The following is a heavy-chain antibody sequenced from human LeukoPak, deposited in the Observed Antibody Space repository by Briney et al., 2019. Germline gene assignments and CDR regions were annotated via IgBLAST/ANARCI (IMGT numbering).Heavy chain of an antibody. CDR3: GSDPNGDYVGALGY. CDR2: ISGSGGST. CDR1: GVTFSSYA. V-gene: IGHV3-23*01. Sequence: PGGSLRLSCAASGVTFSSYAMSWVRQAPGKGLEWVSAISGSGGSTYYADSVKGRFTISRDNSKNTMYLEMHSLRAEDTAMYFCGSDPNGDYVGALGYWGRGTLVTVSS. D-gene: IGHD2-8*01. J-gene: IGHJ4*01.